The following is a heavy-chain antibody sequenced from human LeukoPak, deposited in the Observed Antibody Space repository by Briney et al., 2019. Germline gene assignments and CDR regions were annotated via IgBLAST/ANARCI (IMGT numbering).Heavy chain of an antibody. CDR1: GFTFSNYN. CDR3: ARGLYCSGGSCYGRFDY. Sequence: GGSLRLSCAASGFTFSNYNMNWVRQAPGKGLEWVSYISSSSSTIYYADSVKGRFTTSRDNAKNSLYLQMNSLRAEDTAVYYCARGLYCSGGSCYGRFDYWGQGTLVTVSS. J-gene: IGHJ4*02. CDR2: ISSSSSTI. V-gene: IGHV3-48*01. D-gene: IGHD2-15*01.